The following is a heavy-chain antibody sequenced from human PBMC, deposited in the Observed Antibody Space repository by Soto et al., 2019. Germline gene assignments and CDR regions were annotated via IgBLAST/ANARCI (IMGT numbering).Heavy chain of an antibody. J-gene: IGHJ5*02. D-gene: IGHD4-17*01. CDR1: GGSISSGGYY. V-gene: IGHV4-31*03. CDR2: IYYSGST. Sequence: QVQLQESGPGLVKPSQTLSLTCTVSGGSISSGGYYWSWIRQHPGKGLEWIGYIYYSGSTYYNPSLKSRVTISVDTSKNQFTLKLSSVTAADTAVYYWARDGPDGDYEGRWFDPWGQGTLVTVSS. CDR3: ARDGPDGDYEGRWFDP.